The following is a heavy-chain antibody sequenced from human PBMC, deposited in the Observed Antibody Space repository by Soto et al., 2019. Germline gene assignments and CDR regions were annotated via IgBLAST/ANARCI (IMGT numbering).Heavy chain of an antibody. CDR2: ISYYGSNK. CDR3: ARVDCSGGSCYPDYYYYYGMDV. V-gene: IGHV3-30-3*01. CDR1: GFTFSSYA. Sequence: QVQLVESGGGVVQPGRSLRLSCAASGFTFSSYAMHWVRQAPGKGLECVAVISYYGSNKYYADSVKGRFTISRDNSKNTLYLQMNSLRAEDTAVYYCARVDCSGGSCYPDYYYYYGMDVWGQGTTVTVSS. J-gene: IGHJ6*02. D-gene: IGHD2-15*01.